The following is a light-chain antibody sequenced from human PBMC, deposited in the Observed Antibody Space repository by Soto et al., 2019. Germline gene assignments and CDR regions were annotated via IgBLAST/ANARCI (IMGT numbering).Light chain of an antibody. V-gene: IGKV3-11*01. CDR1: QSVSSY. Sequence: EIVLTQSPATLSLSPGERATLSCRASQSVSSYLAWYQQKPGRAPRLLIYDASNRATGIPGRFSGSGSGTDFTLTISSLEPEDFAVYYCQQRGNWPRTFGQGTKVDIK. CDR2: DAS. CDR3: QQRGNWPRT. J-gene: IGKJ1*01.